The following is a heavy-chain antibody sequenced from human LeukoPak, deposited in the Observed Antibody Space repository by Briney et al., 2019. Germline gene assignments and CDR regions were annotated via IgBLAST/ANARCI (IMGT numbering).Heavy chain of an antibody. Sequence: ASVKVSFKASGYTFPSYAMHWVRQAPGQRLECMGWINTGNGNTKYSQKFQGRVTITRDTSASTAYMDLSSLRSEDTAVYYCARNTETAIPLPYYFDYWGQGTLVTVSS. CDR1: GYTFPSYA. CDR3: ARNTETAIPLPYYFDY. V-gene: IGHV1-3*04. J-gene: IGHJ4*02. CDR2: INTGNGNT. D-gene: IGHD2-21*02.